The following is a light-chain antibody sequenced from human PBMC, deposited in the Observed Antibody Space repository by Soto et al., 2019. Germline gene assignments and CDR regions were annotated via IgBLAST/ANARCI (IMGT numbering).Light chain of an antibody. V-gene: IGLV1-44*01. CDR1: SSNMGTNT. CDR3: VAWDDSLNGHV. J-gene: IGLJ1*01. CDR2: VND. Sequence: QPVLTQPPSGSGTPGQRGSISCSGGSSNMGTNTVSWYQQVPGTAPKVLIYVNDQRPSGVPDRFSGSNSGTSASLAISGLQPEDEAEYYCVAWDDSLNGHVFGTGTKVTVL.